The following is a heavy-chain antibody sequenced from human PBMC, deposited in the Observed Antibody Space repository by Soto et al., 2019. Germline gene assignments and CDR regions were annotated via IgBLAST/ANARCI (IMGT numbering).Heavy chain of an antibody. CDR1: GGSISSDSYY. J-gene: IGHJ6*01. Sequence: QVQLQESGPGLMKPSQTLSLICTVSGGSISSDSYYWSWIRQHPGKGLEWIGHIYYSGSTYYNPSLKSRLNISVDTSENQFSLKLSSVTAADSAVYYCARDRSGVGGGPPYYYGMDVWGQGTTVIVSS. D-gene: IGHD2-15*01. CDR3: ARDRSGVGGGPPYYYGMDV. CDR2: IYYSGST. V-gene: IGHV4-31*03.